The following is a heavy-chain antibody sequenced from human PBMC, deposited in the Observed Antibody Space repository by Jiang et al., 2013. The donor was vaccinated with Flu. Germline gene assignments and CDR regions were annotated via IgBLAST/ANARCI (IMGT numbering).Heavy chain of an antibody. V-gene: IGHV3-48*03. CDR3: ARARYSSPYYFDY. CDR1: GFSFSSYE. J-gene: IGHJ4*02. Sequence: QLLESGGGLEQPGGSLRLSCAASGFSFSSYEMNWVRQAPGKGLEWVSYIGSSGSTFYYADSVKGRFTVSRDNAKNSLYLQMNSLRAEDTAVYYCARARYSSPYYFDYWGQGTLVTVS. CDR2: IGSSGSTF. D-gene: IGHD6-13*01.